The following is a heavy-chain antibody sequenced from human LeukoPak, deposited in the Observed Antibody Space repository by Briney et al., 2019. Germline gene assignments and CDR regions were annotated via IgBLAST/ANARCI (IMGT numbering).Heavy chain of an antibody. Sequence: SETLSLTCTVSGRSISSGSYYWRWIRQPAGKGLEWIGRISTSGITNYNPSLKSRVTVSIDPSKNQFSLKLNSVNAADTAVYYCARDLVVCPYNWFDPWGQGTLVTVSS. V-gene: IGHV4-61*02. CDR1: GRSISSGSYY. J-gene: IGHJ5*02. CDR2: ISTSGIT. CDR3: ARDLVVCPYNWFDP. D-gene: IGHD3-22*01.